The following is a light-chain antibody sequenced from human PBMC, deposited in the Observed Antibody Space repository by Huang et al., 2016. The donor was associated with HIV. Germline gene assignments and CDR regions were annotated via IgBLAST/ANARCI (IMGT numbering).Light chain of an antibody. CDR3: QQYYSTPLT. V-gene: IGKV4-1*01. CDR2: GAS. J-gene: IGKJ4*01. Sequence: DIVMTQSPDSLAVSLGAGSTVNCNSSQTVSNSSNNKNYLAWYQQKPGQTPKLLIYGASTRESGVPDRFSGGGSGTDFTLTSSSLQAEDVAVYYCQQYYSTPLTFGGGTKVEIK. CDR1: QTVSNSSNNKNY.